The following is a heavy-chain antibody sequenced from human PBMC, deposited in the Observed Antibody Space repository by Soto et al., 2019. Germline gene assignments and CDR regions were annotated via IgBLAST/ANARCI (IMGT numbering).Heavy chain of an antibody. D-gene: IGHD1-26*01. CDR2: ISWDGGST. J-gene: IGHJ4*02. Sequence: GGSLRLSCAASGFTFDDYTMHWVRQAPGKGLEWVSLISWDGGSTYYADSVKGRFTISRVNSKNSLYLQMNSLRTEDAALDYCAKEIGGGGSYFDYWGQGTLVTVSS. CDR3: AKEIGGGGSYFDY. V-gene: IGHV3-43*01. CDR1: GFTFDDYT.